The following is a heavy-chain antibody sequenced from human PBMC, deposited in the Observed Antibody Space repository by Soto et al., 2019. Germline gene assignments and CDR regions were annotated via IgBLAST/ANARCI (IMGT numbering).Heavy chain of an antibody. CDR1: GGTFSSYA. Sequence: QVQLVQSGAEVKKPGSSVKVSCKASGGTFSSYAISWVRQAPGQGLEWMGGIIPIFGTADYAQKFQGRVTSTADEATSTADRELSSLRSEDTAVYYCASVLELHYYYGMDVWGQGTTVTVSS. D-gene: IGHD1-7*01. CDR3: ASVLELHYYYGMDV. J-gene: IGHJ6*02. V-gene: IGHV1-69*12. CDR2: IIPIFGTA.